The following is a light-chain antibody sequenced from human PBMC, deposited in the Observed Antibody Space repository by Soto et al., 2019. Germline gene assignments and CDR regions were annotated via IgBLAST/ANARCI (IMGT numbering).Light chain of an antibody. CDR1: QSVGKF. CDR2: DTS. CDR3: QQRNNWPALP. Sequence: EIVLTQSPATLSLSPGERATLSCRASQSVGKFLSWYQQKPGQAPRLLIYDTSNRATGIPVRFSGSGSGTDFTLAISRLEPEDFAVYFWQQRNNWPALPFGGGTKVEIK. V-gene: IGKV3-11*01. J-gene: IGKJ4*01.